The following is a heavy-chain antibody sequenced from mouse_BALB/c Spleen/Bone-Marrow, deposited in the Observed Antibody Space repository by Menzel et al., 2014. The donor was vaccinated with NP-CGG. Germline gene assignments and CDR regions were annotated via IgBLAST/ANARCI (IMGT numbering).Heavy chain of an antibody. J-gene: IGHJ4*01. D-gene: IGHD2-10*02. V-gene: IGHV5-12-2*01. CDR1: GFTFSSYT. CDR2: ISNGGGST. CDR3: ARRVWSRGGDY. Sequence: EVKLVESGGGLVQPGGSLKLSCAASGFTFSSYTMSWVRQTPEKRLEWVAYISNGGGSTYYPDTVKGRFTISRDNAKNTLYLQMNSLKSEDTAMYYCARRVWSRGGDYWGQGTSVTVSS.